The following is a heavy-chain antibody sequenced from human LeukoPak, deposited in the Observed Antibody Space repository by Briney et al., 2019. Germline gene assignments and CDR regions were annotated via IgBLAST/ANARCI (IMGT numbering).Heavy chain of an antibody. Sequence: GGSLRLSCAASGFTFSSYAMHWVRQAPGKGLEWVAVISYDGSKKYYADAVKGRFTISRDNSKNTLYLQMNSLRAEDTAVYYCAKAVGATDFDYWGQGTLVTVSS. J-gene: IGHJ4*02. CDR2: ISYDGSKK. CDR1: GFTFSSYA. V-gene: IGHV3-30-3*01. CDR3: AKAVGATDFDY. D-gene: IGHD1-26*01.